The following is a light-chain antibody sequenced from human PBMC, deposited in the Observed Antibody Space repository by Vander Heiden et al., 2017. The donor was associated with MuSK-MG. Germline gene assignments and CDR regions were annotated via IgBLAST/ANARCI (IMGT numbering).Light chain of an antibody. CDR3: QEYYDWPQSRT. V-gene: IGKV3-15*01. J-gene: IGKJ5*01. CDR2: RSS. Sequence: ETVMTQSPDPLSVHPGERAKVPCSASRSVYSYLAWYQQKTRQAPRLLIYRSSTRAAGIPARFRGSGSGTGFTLRIGSLRSEDIVVSFGQEYYDWPQSRTFGQGTQLEI. CDR1: RSVYSY.